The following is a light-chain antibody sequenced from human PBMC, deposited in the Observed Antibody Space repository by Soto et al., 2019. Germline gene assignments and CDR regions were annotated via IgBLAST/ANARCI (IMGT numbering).Light chain of an antibody. CDR3: QQYNRYPLT. CDR1: QSISSW. CDR2: KAS. J-gene: IGKJ1*01. V-gene: IGKV1-5*03. Sequence: DIQMTQSPSTLSASVGDRVTITCRASQSISSWLAWYQQKPGKAPKVLISKASSLESGVPSRFSGSGSGTAFTLTISSLQPDDFAIYYYQQYNRYPLTFGPGTKVEIK.